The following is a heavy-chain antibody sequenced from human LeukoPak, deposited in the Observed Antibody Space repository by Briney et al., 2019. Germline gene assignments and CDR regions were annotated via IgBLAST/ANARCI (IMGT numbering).Heavy chain of an antibody. Sequence: TGGSLRLSCAASGFTFSSYWMHWVRQAPGKGLEWVSSISSGSTYIYYADSVKGRFTISRDNAKNSLSLQMNSLRADDTAVYYCARGSGSGWSWGTNYFDYWGQGSLATVSS. V-gene: IGHV3-21*01. D-gene: IGHD6-19*01. J-gene: IGHJ4*02. CDR3: ARGSGSGWSWGTNYFDY. CDR1: GFTFSSYW. CDR2: ISSGSTYI.